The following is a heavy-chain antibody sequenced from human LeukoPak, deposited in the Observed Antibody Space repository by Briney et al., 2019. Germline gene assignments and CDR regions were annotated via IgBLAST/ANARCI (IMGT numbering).Heavy chain of an antibody. CDR2: IYYSGST. J-gene: IGHJ4*02. V-gene: IGHV4-39*07. CDR1: GVSISSSRYY. CDR3: ASGGLRFLEWLLSFDY. Sequence: SETLSLTCTVSGVSISSSRYYWGWIRQPPGKGLEWIGSIYYSGSTYYNPSLKSRVTISVDTSKNQFSLKLSSVTAADTAVYYCASGGLRFLEWLLSFDYWGQGTLVTVSS. D-gene: IGHD3-3*01.